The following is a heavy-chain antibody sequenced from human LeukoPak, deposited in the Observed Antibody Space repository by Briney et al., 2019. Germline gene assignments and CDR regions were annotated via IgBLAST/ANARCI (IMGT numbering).Heavy chain of an antibody. D-gene: IGHD2-2*01. CDR2: IYYSGST. V-gene: IGHV4-39*07. CDR3: ARGGGGLEDIVVAPAANFDY. Sequence: PSETLSLTCTVSGGSISSSSYYWGWIRQPPGTGLEWIGSIYYSGSTYYNPSLKSRVTISVDTSKNQFSLKLSSVTAADTAVYYCARGGGGLEDIVVAPAANFDYWGQGTLVTVSS. CDR1: GGSISSSSYY. J-gene: IGHJ4*02.